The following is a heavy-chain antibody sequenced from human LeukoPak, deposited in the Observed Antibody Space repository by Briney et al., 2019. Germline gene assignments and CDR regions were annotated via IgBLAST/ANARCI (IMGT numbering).Heavy chain of an antibody. D-gene: IGHD5-12*01. CDR2: IYPGDSDT. V-gene: IGHV5-51*01. CDR1: GYRFTTYW. J-gene: IGHJ4*02. CDR3: ARQSGPFDY. Sequence: GESLKISCKGSGYRFTTYWIGWVRQLPGKGLEWMGIIYPGDSDTRYSPSFQGQVTFSADKSISTAYLQWSSLKASDTAIYYCARQSGPFDYWGQGTLVTVSS.